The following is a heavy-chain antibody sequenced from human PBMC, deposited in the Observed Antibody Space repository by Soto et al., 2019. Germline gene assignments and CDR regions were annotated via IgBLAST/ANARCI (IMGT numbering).Heavy chain of an antibody. D-gene: IGHD3-3*01. J-gene: IGHJ6*03. Sequence: SETLSLTCAVYGGSVSGFYWSWIRQPPGKGLEWIGSIYYSGSTYYNPSLKSRVTISVDTSKNQFSLKLSSVTAADTAVYYCARHSSSSWSYYYYMDVWGKGTTVTVSS. CDR2: IYYSGST. V-gene: IGHV4-34*01. CDR3: ARHSSSSWSYYYYMDV. CDR1: GGSVSGFY.